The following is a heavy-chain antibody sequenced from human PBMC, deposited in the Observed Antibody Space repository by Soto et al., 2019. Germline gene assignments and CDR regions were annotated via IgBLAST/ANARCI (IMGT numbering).Heavy chain of an antibody. CDR3: AKDHYYDSSGYTDY. CDR2: ISGSGGST. J-gene: IGHJ4*02. V-gene: IGHV3-23*01. Sequence: EVQLLESGGGLVQPGGSLRLSCAASGFTFSSYAMSWVRQAPGKGLEWVSAISGSGGSTYYADSVKGRFTISRDNSKNTPYLQMNSLRAEDTAVYYCAKDHYYDSSGYTDYWGQGTLVTVSS. CDR1: GFTFSSYA. D-gene: IGHD3-22*01.